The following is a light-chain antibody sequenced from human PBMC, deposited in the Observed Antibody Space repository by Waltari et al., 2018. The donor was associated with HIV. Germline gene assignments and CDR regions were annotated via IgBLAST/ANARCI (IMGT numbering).Light chain of an antibody. CDR3: QQYSTFPGT. CDR1: QTISDW. Sequence: EIKMTQTPSALSASVGDRVTITCRASQTISDWLAWYQQRPGKAPKLLIFNASGLESGGPARFSGSLSGTEFTLTISSLQPDDLATYYCQQYSTFPGTFGQGTKVEI. V-gene: IGKV1-5*03. J-gene: IGKJ1*01. CDR2: NAS.